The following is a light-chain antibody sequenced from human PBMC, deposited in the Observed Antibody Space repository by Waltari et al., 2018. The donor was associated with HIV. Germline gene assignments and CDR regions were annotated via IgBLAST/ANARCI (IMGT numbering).Light chain of an antibody. CDR2: EVS. CDR1: QSLKHTDGKTL. CDR3: MQSLHLLYT. J-gene: IGKJ2*01. Sequence: DIVMTQTPPSLSVTPGQPASFSCNSSQSLKHTDGKTLLYWYLQRPGQSPQVLIYEVSKWYGGVPDRFSGSGSGTHFTLKIARVEADDVGSYYCMQSLHLLYTFGQGTKLEIK. V-gene: IGKV2D-29*02.